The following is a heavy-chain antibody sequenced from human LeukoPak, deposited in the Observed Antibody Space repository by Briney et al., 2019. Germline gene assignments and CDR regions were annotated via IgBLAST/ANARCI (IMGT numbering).Heavy chain of an antibody. CDR2: IFFTGTT. D-gene: IGHD4-17*01. V-gene: IGHV4-59*08. CDR1: GGSFTSDY. J-gene: IGHJ3*01. CDR3: ARLRGGDYNDAFDL. Sequence: PSETLSLTCSVSGGSFTSDYWAWIRQSRQPPGKGLEWIGYIFFTGTTNYNPSLSSRVSISVDTSKKQFSLRLTSVTVADTAVYYRARLRGGDYNDAFDLWGQGTLVAVSS.